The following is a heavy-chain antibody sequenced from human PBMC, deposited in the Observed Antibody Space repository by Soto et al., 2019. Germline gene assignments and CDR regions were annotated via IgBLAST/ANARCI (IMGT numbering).Heavy chain of an antibody. CDR2: IHYRGST. CDR1: RGPISVGDYY. Sequence: LSLTCTVSRGPISVGDYYLSWIRHGPGKGLEWIGYIHYRGSTHYNPSLKSRVTISTNTSKNEFSLKLRSVTAADTAVYYWATSPMVRGITWFDPWGQGTLVTVSS. J-gene: IGHJ5*02. V-gene: IGHV4-30-4*01. CDR3: ATSPMVRGITWFDP. D-gene: IGHD3-10*01.